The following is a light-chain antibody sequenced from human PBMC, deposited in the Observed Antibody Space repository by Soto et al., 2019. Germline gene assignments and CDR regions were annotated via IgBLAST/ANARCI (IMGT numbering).Light chain of an antibody. J-gene: IGKJ4*02. CDR3: QQQGSSPRT. CDR1: RGVSSGY. CDR2: GAP. V-gene: IGKV3-20*01. Sequence: EMVWTQPPGTLSLSPGARATLSCRASRGVSSGYLAWYQLEPGQAPMLVIYGAPRRATGIPDRFGGSGSGTDFTLTISRLDPEDCAVYFCQQQGSSPRTCGEGLEVDIK.